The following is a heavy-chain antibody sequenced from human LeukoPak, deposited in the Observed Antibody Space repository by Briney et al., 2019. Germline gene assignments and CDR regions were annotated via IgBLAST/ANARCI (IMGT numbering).Heavy chain of an antibody. D-gene: IGHD3/OR15-3a*01. CDR2: IYSSGST. CDR1: GGSISSGTDY. J-gene: IGHJ5*02. CDR3: ARDSGFWTFDP. Sequence: SETLSLTCTVSGGSISSGTDYWSWIRQSAGKGLEWIGRIYSSGSTNYNPSLKSRLTMAVDTSKNQISLKLTSVTAADTAVYYCARDSGFWTFDPWGQGALVTVSS. V-gene: IGHV4-61*02.